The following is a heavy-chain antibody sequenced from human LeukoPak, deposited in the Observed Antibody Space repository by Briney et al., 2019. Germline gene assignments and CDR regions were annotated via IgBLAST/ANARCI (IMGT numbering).Heavy chain of an antibody. D-gene: IGHD2-2*01. CDR3: ARGGGYCSSTSCYEFDY. Sequence: HPSQTLPLTCTVSGGSISSGSYYWSWIRQPAGKGLEWIGRIYTSGSTNYNPSLKSRVTISVDTSKNQFSLKLSSVTAADTAVYYCARGGGYCSSTSCYEFDYWGQGTLVTVSS. J-gene: IGHJ4*02. CDR1: GGSISSGSYY. CDR2: IYTSGST. V-gene: IGHV4-61*02.